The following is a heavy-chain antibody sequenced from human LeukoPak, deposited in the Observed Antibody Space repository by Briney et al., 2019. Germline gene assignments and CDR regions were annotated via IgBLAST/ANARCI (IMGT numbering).Heavy chain of an antibody. V-gene: IGHV3-30*02. CDR1: GFRFSSNG. J-gene: IGHJ4*02. D-gene: IGHD2-21*01. CDR3: VRDADWSFDY. CDR2: IRNDGSDK. Sequence: GGSLRLSCVASGFRFSSNGMHWVRQAPGMGLEWVTFIRNDGSDKYYADSVKGRFTISRDTSKNTVYVQMNSLRSEDTAVYYCVRDADWSFDYWGQGTLVTVSS.